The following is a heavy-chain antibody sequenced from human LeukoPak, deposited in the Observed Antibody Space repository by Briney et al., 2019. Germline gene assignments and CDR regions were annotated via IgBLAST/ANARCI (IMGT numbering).Heavy chain of an antibody. CDR3: AREAPVAAGSDAFDI. Sequence: ASVKVSCKASGYTFTSYGISWVRQAPGQGLEWMGWISPYNSNTKYAQKLQGRVTMTTDTSTNTAYMEVRSLRSDDMAVYYCAREAPVAAGSDAFDIWGQGTMVTVSS. D-gene: IGHD6-19*01. J-gene: IGHJ3*02. CDR2: ISPYNSNT. V-gene: IGHV1-18*03. CDR1: GYTFTSYG.